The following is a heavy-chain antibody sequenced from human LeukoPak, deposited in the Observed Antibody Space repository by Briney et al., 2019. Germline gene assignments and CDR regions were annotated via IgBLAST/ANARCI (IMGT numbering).Heavy chain of an antibody. Sequence: ASVKVSCKVSGYTLTELSMHWVRQAPGKGLEWMGGFDPEDGETIYAQKFQGRVTMTEDTSTDTAYMELSSLRSEDTAVYYCATDCSSTSCSVDAFDIWGQGTMVTVSS. CDR2: FDPEDGET. CDR1: GYTLTELS. J-gene: IGHJ3*02. CDR3: ATDCSSTSCSVDAFDI. D-gene: IGHD2-2*01. V-gene: IGHV1-24*01.